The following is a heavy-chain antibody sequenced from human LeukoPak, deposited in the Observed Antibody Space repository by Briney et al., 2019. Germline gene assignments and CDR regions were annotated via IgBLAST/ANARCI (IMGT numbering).Heavy chain of an antibody. CDR3: ARDRGRSVPAGD. D-gene: IGHD2-2*01. CDR2: ISSSSSYI. V-gene: IGHV3-21*01. J-gene: IGHJ4*02. CDR1: GFTFSSYS. Sequence: GGSLRLSFAASGFTFSSYSMNWVRQAPGKWLEWVSSISSSSSYIYYADSVKGRFTISRDNAKNSLYQQMNSLRAEDTAVYYCARDRGRSVPAGDWGQGTLVTVSS.